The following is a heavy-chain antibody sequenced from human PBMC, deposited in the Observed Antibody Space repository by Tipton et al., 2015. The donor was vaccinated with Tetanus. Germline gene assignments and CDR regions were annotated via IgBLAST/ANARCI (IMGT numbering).Heavy chain of an antibody. CDR3: AKDLLLGIDWYLDL. J-gene: IGHJ2*01. Sequence: GRFTISRDNAKNSLYLQMSSLRVEDTAVYFCAKDLLLGIDWYLDLWGRGTLATVSS. D-gene: IGHD3-16*01. V-gene: IGHV3-11*06.